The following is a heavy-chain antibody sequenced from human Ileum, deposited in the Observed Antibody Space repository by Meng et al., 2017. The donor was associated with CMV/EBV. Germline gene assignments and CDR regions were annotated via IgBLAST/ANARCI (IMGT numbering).Heavy chain of an antibody. D-gene: IGHD1-7*01. CDR2: ITGDGRTS. CDR1: GFTFSSYA. J-gene: IGHJ5*02. CDR3: VKGPRDGSISATTFRWFDP. V-gene: IGHV3-23*01. Sequence: GGSLRLSCAASGFTFSSYAMGWVRQSPGKGLEWISAITGDGRTSYVADSLKGRFTISRDNSKETLFLQMNGLRDEDTAVYYCVKGPRDGSISATTFRWFDPWGQGTQVTVSS.